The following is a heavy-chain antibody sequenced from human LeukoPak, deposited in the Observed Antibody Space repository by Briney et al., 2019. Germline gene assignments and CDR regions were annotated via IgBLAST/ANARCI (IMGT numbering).Heavy chain of an antibody. CDR2: FYTSGIA. CDR3: ARDCGVWFGEHYYYNGMDV. D-gene: IGHD3-10*01. V-gene: IGHV4-4*07. Sequence: PSETLSLTCTVSGGSISSPYWTWIRQPAGKGLEWIGRFYTSGIANYNPSLKSRVTMSVDTSKNQFSLKVTSVTAADTAIYYCARDCGVWFGEHYYYNGMDVWGQGISVTVSS. CDR1: GGSISSPY. J-gene: IGHJ6*02.